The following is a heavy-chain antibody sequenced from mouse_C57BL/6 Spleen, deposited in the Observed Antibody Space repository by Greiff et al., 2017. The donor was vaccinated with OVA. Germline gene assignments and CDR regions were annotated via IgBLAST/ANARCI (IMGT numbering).Heavy chain of an antibody. CDR3: ARALITKEYFDV. J-gene: IGHJ1*03. V-gene: IGHV1-69*01. D-gene: IGHD1-1*01. CDR2: IDPSDSYT. CDR1: GYTFTSYW. Sequence: QVQLKQPGAELVMPGASVKLSCKASGYTFTSYWMHWVKQRPGQGLEWIGEIDPSDSYTNYNQKCKGKSTLTVDKSSSTAYMQLSSLTSEDSAVYYCARALITKEYFDVWGTGTTVTVSS.